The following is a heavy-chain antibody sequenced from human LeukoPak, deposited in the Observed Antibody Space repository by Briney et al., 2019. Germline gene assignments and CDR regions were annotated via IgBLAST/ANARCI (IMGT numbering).Heavy chain of an antibody. Sequence: GRSLRLSCAASGFTFSSYWMSWVRQAPGKVLEWVANIKQDGSEKYYVDSVKGRFTISRDNAKKSLYLQMNSLRAEDTAVYYCARHLSGITGYTYGRGIDYWGQGTLVSVSS. CDR2: IKQDGSEK. CDR1: GFTFSSYW. D-gene: IGHD5-18*01. J-gene: IGHJ4*02. V-gene: IGHV3-7*01. CDR3: ARHLSGITGYTYGRGIDY.